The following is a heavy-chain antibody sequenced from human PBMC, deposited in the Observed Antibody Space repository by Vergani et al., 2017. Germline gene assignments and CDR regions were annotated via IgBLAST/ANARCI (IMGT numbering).Heavy chain of an antibody. CDR3: ARDRGDWRYSRYFYNYYMDV. CDR2: IRYDGSNT. Sequence: QVQLVESGGGVVQPGGSLRLSCGASGFTFSNYGMHWVRQAPGKGLEWVTFIRYDGSNTYYADSVKGRFTISRDNSKSTLFLQMNSLRVEDMAVYYCARDRGDWRYSRYFYNYYMDVWGKGTTVTVSS. J-gene: IGHJ6*03. D-gene: IGHD2-8*02. CDR1: GFTFSNYG. V-gene: IGHV3-30*02.